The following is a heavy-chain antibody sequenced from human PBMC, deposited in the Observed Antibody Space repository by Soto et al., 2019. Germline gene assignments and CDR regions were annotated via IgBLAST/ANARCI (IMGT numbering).Heavy chain of an antibody. Sequence: EVQLVESGGGLVKPGGSLRLSCAASGFTFSNAWLSWVRQAPGKGLEWVGRIKHKSEGETTDYAAPVKGRFTISRDDSKTTLYLQMSSLRTEDTAIYYCSTWSYTVCWYPFDSWGQGTLVTVSS. CDR1: GFTFSNAW. CDR2: IKHKSEGETT. J-gene: IGHJ4*02. V-gene: IGHV3-15*05. D-gene: IGHD6-13*01. CDR3: STWSYTVCWYPFDS.